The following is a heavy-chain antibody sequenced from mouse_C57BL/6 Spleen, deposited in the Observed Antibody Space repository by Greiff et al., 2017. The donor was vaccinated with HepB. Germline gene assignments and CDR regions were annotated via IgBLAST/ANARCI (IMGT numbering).Heavy chain of an antibody. J-gene: IGHJ1*03. D-gene: IGHD2-12*01. V-gene: IGHV1-26*01. CDR1: GYTFTDYY. Sequence: VQLQQSGPELVKPGASVKISCKASGYTFTDYYMNWVKQSHGKSLEWIGDINPNNGGTSYNQKFKGKATLTVDKSSSTAYMELRSLTSEDSAVYYCTRDDFYWCFDVGGTGTPVTVSS. CDR3: TRDDFYWCFDV. CDR2: INPNNGGT.